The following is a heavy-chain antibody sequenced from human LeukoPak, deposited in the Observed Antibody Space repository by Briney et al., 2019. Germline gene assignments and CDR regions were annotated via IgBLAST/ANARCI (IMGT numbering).Heavy chain of an antibody. V-gene: IGHV1-8*01. CDR2: MNPNSGNT. D-gene: IGHD5-12*01. CDR1: GYTFTSYD. CDR3: ARTRGYSGYDLTYYYYGMDV. J-gene: IGHJ6*02. Sequence: GASVRVSCKASGYTFTSYDINWVRQATGQGLEWMGWMNPNSGNTGYAQKFQGRVTMTRNTSISTAYMELSSLRSEDTAVYYCARTRGYSGYDLTYYYYGMDVWGQGTTVTVSS.